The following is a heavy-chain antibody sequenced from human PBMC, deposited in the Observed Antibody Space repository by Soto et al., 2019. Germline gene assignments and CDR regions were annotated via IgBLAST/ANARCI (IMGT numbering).Heavy chain of an antibody. J-gene: IGHJ4*02. CDR2: ISGSTSGT. Sequence: EVQLLESGGGLVQPGGSLRLSCAASGFAFSSYAMSWVRQGPGKGLEWVSSISGSTSGTYYADAVKGRFTISRDNSNNTLYLQMNSLRAEDTAVYYGAKDRGFSDPFDYWGQGALVTVSS. CDR3: AKDRGFSDPFDY. V-gene: IGHV3-23*01. D-gene: IGHD3-10*01. CDR1: GFAFSSYA.